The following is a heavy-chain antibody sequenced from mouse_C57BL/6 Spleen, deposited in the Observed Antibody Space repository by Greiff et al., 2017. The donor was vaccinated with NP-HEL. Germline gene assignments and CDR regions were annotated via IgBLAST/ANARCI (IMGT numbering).Heavy chain of an antibody. CDR3: ARYRTGTGGYAMDY. D-gene: IGHD4-1*01. V-gene: IGHV7-3*01. J-gene: IGHJ4*01. Sequence: EVKLVESGGGLVQPGGSLSLSCAASGFTFTDYYMSWVRQPPGKALEWLGFIRNKANGYTTEYSASVKGRFTISRDNSQSILYLQMNALRAEDSATYYCARYRTGTGGYAMDYWGQGTSVTVSS. CDR2: IRNKANGYTT. CDR1: GFTFTDYY.